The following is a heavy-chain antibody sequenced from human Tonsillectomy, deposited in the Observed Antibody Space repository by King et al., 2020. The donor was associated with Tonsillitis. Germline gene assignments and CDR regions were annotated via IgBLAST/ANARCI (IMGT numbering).Heavy chain of an antibody. CDR1: GGSVSSGSYY. CDR3: ASTIFGVVIGYFDL. Sequence: QLQESGPGLVKPSETLSLTCPVSGGSVSSGSYYWSWILQPPRKGREWIGYIHYSGGTNYNPSLKSRVTIPVDTSKNQFSLKLSSVTAADTAVYYCASTIFGVVIGYFDLWGRGTLVTVSS. J-gene: IGHJ2*01. V-gene: IGHV4-61*01. D-gene: IGHD3-3*01. CDR2: IHYSGGT.